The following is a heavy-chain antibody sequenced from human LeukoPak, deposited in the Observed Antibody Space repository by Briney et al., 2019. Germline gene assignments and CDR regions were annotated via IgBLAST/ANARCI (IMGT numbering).Heavy chain of an antibody. V-gene: IGHV4-38-2*01. CDR2: IYHSGST. Sequence: ASETLSLTCAVSGYSISSSYYWGWIRQPPGKGLEWIGNIYHSGSTYYNPSLKSRVTISVDTSKNQFSLKLSSVTAADTAVYYCARAVFGAFDIWGQGTMVTVSS. J-gene: IGHJ3*02. D-gene: IGHD2-21*01. CDR3: ARAVFGAFDI. CDR1: GYSISSSYY.